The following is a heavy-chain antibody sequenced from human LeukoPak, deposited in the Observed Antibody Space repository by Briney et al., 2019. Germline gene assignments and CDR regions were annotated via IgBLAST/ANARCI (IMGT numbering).Heavy chain of an antibody. CDR3: ARDTPTGITEYYYYGMDV. J-gene: IGHJ6*02. CDR1: GFIFSSYS. D-gene: IGHD1-7*01. V-gene: IGHV3-21*01. Sequence: GGSLRLSCAASGFIFSSYSINWVRQAPGKGLEWVASISTTSTYINYVDSVKGRFTISRDNAKNSLYLQMNSLRAEDTAVYYCARDTPTGITEYYYYGMDVWGQGTTVTVSS. CDR2: ISTTSTYI.